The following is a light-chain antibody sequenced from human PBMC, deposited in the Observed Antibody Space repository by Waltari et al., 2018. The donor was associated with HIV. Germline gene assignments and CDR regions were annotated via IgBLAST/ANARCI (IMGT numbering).Light chain of an antibody. V-gene: IGLV2-11*01. CDR3: CSYACSYTHVV. Sequence: QSALTQPRSVSGSPGQSVTISCTGTSSDVGGYNYVSWYQQHPGKAPKLLIYDVSKRPSGVPDRFSGSKSCNTASLTISGLQAEDEADYYCCSYACSYTHVVFGGGTKLTVL. CDR1: SSDVGGYNY. J-gene: IGLJ2*01. CDR2: DVS.